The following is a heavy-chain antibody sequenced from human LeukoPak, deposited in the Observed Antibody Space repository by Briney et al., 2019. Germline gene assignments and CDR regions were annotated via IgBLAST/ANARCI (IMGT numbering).Heavy chain of an antibody. Sequence: ASVKVSCKASGYTFTSYGISWVRQAPGQGLEWMGWISAYNGNTNYAQKLQGRVTMTTDTSTSTAYMELRSLRSDDTAVYYCASTYYDILTGYYSFGWFDPWGQGTLVTVSS. CDR1: GYTFTSYG. V-gene: IGHV1-18*01. J-gene: IGHJ5*02. D-gene: IGHD3-9*01. CDR3: ASTYYDILTGYYSFGWFDP. CDR2: ISAYNGNT.